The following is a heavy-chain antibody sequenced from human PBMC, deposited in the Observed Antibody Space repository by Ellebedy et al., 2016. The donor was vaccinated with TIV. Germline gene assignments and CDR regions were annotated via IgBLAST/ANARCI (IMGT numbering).Heavy chain of an antibody. CDR2: IYYSGST. CDR3: ARGQEGYCSSTSCHKGDHNWFNP. J-gene: IGHJ5*02. V-gene: IGHV4-39*07. CDR1: GGSISSSSYY. D-gene: IGHD2-2*02. Sequence: SETLSLTXTVSGGSISSSSYYWGWIRQPPGKGLEWIGSIYYSGSTYYNPSLKSRVTISVDTSKNQFSLKLSSVTAADTAVYYCARGQEGYCSSTSCHKGDHNWFNPWGQGTLVTVSS.